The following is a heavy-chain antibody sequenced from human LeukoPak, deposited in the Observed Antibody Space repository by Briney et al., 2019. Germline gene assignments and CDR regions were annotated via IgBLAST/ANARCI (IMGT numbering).Heavy chain of an antibody. J-gene: IGHJ4*02. V-gene: IGHV3-23*01. Sequence: GGSLRLSCAASGFTFSINAMAWVRQAPGKGLEWVSAISGSGGSTFYADSVKGRFTISRDNSKNTLYLQMNSLRAEDTAVYYCARGKGTTTFDYWGQGTLVTVSS. CDR3: ARGKGTTTFDY. CDR2: ISGSGGST. D-gene: IGHD1-26*01. CDR1: GFTFSINA.